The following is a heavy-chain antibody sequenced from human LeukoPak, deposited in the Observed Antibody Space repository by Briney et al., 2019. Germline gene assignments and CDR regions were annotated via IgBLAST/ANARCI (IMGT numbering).Heavy chain of an antibody. Sequence: GGSLRLSCAASGFTFSSYGMHWVRQAPGKGLEWVAVIWYDGSTEYYADSVKGRFTISRDNSKNTLYLQMNSLRAEDTAVYHCARDRAVAAVAAIYWYFDLWGRGTLVTVSS. CDR2: IWYDGSTE. J-gene: IGHJ2*01. CDR1: GFTFSSYG. CDR3: ARDRAVAAVAAIYWYFDL. V-gene: IGHV3-33*01. D-gene: IGHD6-19*01.